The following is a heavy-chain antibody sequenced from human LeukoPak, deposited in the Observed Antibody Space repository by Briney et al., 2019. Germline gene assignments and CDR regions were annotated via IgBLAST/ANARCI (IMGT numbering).Heavy chain of an antibody. CDR1: GFTFSSYA. V-gene: IGHV3-30-3*01. CDR3: ARVFPGQSVHYFDY. Sequence: GGSLRLSCAASGFTFSSYAMHWVRKAPGKGLEWVAVISYDGSNKYYADSVKGRFTISRDNSKNTLYLQMNSLRAEDTAVYYCARVFPGQSVHYFDYWGQGTLVTVSS. J-gene: IGHJ4*02. CDR2: ISYDGSNK. D-gene: IGHD2-21*01.